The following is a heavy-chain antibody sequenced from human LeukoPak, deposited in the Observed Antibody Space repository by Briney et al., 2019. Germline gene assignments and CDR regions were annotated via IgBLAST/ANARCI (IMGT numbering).Heavy chain of an antibody. D-gene: IGHD6-13*01. CDR1: GGTFSSYA. Sequence: ASVKVSCKASGGTFSSYAISWVRQAPGQGLEWMGGIIPIFGTANYAQKFQGRVTITADESTSTAYMELSSLRSEDTAVYYCARGAPGIAAAGISAFDIWGQGTMVTVSS. CDR3: ARGAPGIAAAGISAFDI. V-gene: IGHV1-69*13. J-gene: IGHJ3*02. CDR2: IIPIFGTA.